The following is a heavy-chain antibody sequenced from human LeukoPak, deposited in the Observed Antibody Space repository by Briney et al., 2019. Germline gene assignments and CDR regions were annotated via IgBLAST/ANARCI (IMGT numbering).Heavy chain of an antibody. V-gene: IGHV3-30-3*01. J-gene: IGHJ5*02. Sequence: GGSPRLSCAASGFTFSSYAMHWVRQAPGKGLEWVAVISYDGSNKYYADSVKGRFTISRDNSKNTLYLQMNSLRAEDTAVYYCARALGSRPPNWFDPWGQGTLVTVSS. CDR2: ISYDGSNK. D-gene: IGHD6-13*01. CDR3: ARALGSRPPNWFDP. CDR1: GFTFSSYA.